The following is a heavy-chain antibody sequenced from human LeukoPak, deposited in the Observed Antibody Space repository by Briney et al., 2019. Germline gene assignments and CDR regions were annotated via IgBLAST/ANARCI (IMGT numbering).Heavy chain of an antibody. CDR3: ATYRQVLLPFES. V-gene: IGHV3-9*01. CDR2: ISWNSGSI. CDR1: GFTFDDYA. Sequence: GGSLRLSCATSGFTFDDYAMHWVRQAPGKGLEWVSGISWNSGSIGYADSVRGRFTISRDNSKSTLSLQMNSLRVEDTAIYYCATYRQVLLPFESWGQGTLVTVSS. J-gene: IGHJ4*02. D-gene: IGHD2-8*02.